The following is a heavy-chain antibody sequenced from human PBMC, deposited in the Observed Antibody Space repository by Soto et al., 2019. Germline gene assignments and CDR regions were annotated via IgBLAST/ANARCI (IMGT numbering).Heavy chain of an antibody. CDR3: AKDSRSVAVSAARVYGMYF. CDR2: TRSNGEYT. D-gene: IGHD3-3*01. Sequence: GSRRLSCAGSGVTFSDYAMTWIRQAPGKGLEWVSTTRSNGEYTYYGDSAKGRFTVSRDNSKNTLYLEMSSLRAEDTAVYYCAKDSRSVAVSAARVYGMYFWGQGTTVTV. CDR1: GVTFSDYA. J-gene: IGHJ6*02. V-gene: IGHV3-23*01.